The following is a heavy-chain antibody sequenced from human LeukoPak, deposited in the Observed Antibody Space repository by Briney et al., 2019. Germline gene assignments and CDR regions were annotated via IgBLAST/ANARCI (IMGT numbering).Heavy chain of an antibody. CDR1: GFTFSSYG. CDR3: ARENFGPNTFDF. Sequence: GGSLRLSCAASGFTFSSYGMHWVRQAPGKGLEWVAIISNDETNQYYADSVKGRFTISRDNSKNTLFLQMNSLRVEDTAVYYCARENFGPNTFDFWGLGTMVTVSS. J-gene: IGHJ3*01. CDR2: ISNDETNQ. D-gene: IGHD1-7*01. V-gene: IGHV3-30*19.